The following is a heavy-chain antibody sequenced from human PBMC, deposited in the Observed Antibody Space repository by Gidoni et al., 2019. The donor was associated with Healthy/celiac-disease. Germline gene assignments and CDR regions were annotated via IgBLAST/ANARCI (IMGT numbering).Heavy chain of an antibody. D-gene: IGHD3-16*01. CDR2: IYPSGGT. Sequence: QVQLQESGPGLVKPSETLSLTCTVSGYSISSGYYWGWIRQPPGKGLEWIGRIYPSGGTYYNPALKSRVTISVDTSKNQFSLKLGAVAAADTAGYYCASAWGGGMDVWGQGTTVTVSS. V-gene: IGHV4-38-2*02. CDR1: GYSISSGYY. CDR3: ASAWGGGMDV. J-gene: IGHJ6*02.